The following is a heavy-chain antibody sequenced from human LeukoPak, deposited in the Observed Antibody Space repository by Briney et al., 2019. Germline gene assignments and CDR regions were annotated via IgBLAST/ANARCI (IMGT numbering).Heavy chain of an antibody. J-gene: IGHJ4*02. Sequence: SETLSLTCAVYGGSFSGCYWSWIRQPPGKGLEWTGEINHSGSTNYNPSLKSRVTISVDTSKNQFSLKLSSVTAADTAVYYCARGPYGDYPPYYFDYWGQGTLVTVSS. CDR1: GGSFSGCY. CDR3: ARGPYGDYPPYYFDY. CDR2: INHSGST. D-gene: IGHD4-17*01. V-gene: IGHV4-34*01.